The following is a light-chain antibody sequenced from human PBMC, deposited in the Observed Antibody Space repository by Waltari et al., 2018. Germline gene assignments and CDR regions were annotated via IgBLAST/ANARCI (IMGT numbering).Light chain of an antibody. CDR3: QQYYTTPPT. Sequence: DIVMTQSPDSLAVSLGKTATINCKSSQSVLYSSNNKNYLAWYQQKPGQPPKLFIYWASTRESGVPDRFSGSGSGTDFTLTISSLQAEDVAVYYCQQYYTTPPTFGQGTRLGLN. CDR1: QSVLYSSNNKNY. CDR2: WAS. V-gene: IGKV4-1*01. J-gene: IGKJ5*01.